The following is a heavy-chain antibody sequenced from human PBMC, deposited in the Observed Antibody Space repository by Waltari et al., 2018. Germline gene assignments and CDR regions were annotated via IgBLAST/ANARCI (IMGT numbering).Heavy chain of an antibody. CDR3: ARDGRPYGGPNWFDP. CDR2: ISGNGDSI. V-gene: IGHV3-64*07. CDR1: GFSFSSYA. J-gene: IGHJ5*02. Sequence: EVQLVASGGGLVQPGGSLRLSCTASGFSFSSYAMHWVRQAPGKGLEYFSAISGNGDSIYYADSVKGRFTISRDNSKNMLYLQMGSLRAEDMAVYYCARDGRPYGGPNWFDPWGQGTLVTVSS. D-gene: IGHD3-10*01.